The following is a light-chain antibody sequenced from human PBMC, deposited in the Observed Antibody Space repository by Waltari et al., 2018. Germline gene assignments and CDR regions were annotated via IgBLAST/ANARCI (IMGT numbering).Light chain of an antibody. J-gene: IGKJ1*01. V-gene: IGKV1-5*03. CDR3: QQYNTYPWT. CDR2: TAS. CDR1: QSINTW. Sequence: DIQMTQSPPTLSASVGDRVTITCRASQSINTWMAWYQQEPGKAPKLLIYTASSLQSGVPSRFSGSGSGTEFTLTISSLQPDDFATYYCQQYNTYPWTFGQGTKVEIK.